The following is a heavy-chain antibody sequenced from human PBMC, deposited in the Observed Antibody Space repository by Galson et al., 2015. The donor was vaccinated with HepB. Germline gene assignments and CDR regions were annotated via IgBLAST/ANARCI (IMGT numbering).Heavy chain of an antibody. CDR2: ITPILGIA. V-gene: IGHV1-69*10. D-gene: IGHD2-15*01. J-gene: IGHJ3*02. Sequence: SVKVSCKASGGTFSSYTISWVRQAPGHGLGCMGGITPILGIANYAQKFEGRVTITADKSTRTVYMELSSLRSEDTAVYYCARYPFGQLGRPSGGFDIWGQGTMVTVSS. CDR3: ARYPFGQLGRPSGGFDI. CDR1: GGTFSSYT.